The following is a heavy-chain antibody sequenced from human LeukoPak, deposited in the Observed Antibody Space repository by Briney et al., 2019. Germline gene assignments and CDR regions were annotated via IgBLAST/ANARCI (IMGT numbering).Heavy chain of an antibody. J-gene: IGHJ6*03. Sequence: ASVKLSCNASGYTFTSYGISWVRQPHGQGLEWMGCINAYNGNTNYAHKLQDRVTITTDTSTSTAYMELRRRRSEGTAVYCCARDQPTVTTWVPYYYYYMDVWGKGTTVTISS. CDR2: INAYNGNT. D-gene: IGHD4-17*01. CDR1: GYTFTSYG. CDR3: ARDQPTVTTWVPYYYYYMDV. V-gene: IGHV1-18*01.